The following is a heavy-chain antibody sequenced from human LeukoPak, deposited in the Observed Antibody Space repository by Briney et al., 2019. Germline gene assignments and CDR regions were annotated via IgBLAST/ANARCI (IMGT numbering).Heavy chain of an antibody. D-gene: IGHD3-22*01. CDR1: GGSFSGYY. Sequence: SETLSLTCAVYGGSFSGYYWSWIRQPPGKGLEWIGETNHSGSTNYNPSLKSRVTISVDTSKNQFSLKLSSVTAADTAVYYCARGVPPYDSSGYYPFFDYWGQGTLVTVSS. CDR3: ARGVPPYDSSGYYPFFDY. CDR2: TNHSGST. J-gene: IGHJ4*02. V-gene: IGHV4-34*01.